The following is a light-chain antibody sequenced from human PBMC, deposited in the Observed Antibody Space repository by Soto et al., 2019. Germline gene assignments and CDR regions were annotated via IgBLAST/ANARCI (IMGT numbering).Light chain of an antibody. CDR3: QQSYSSPPWT. CDR1: QSISSY. V-gene: IGKV1-39*01. CDR2: AAS. J-gene: IGKJ1*01. Sequence: DIQVTQSPPSLSASVGDRVTITCRASQSISSYLNWYQQKPGRAPKLLIYAASTLQGGVPERFSGGGSGTDFTLTISSLQAEDFATYYCQQSYSSPPWTFGQGTKVEIK.